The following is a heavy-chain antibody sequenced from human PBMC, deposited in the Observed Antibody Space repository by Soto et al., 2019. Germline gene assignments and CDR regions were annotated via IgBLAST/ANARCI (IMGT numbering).Heavy chain of an antibody. CDR1: GFTFSSYG. D-gene: IGHD3-10*01. CDR2: ISYDGSNK. V-gene: IGHV3-30*18. Sequence: GGSLRLSCAASGFTFSSYGMHWVRQAPGKGLEWVAVISYDGSNKYYADSVKGRFTISRDNSKNTLYLQMNSLRAEDTAVYYCAKERGSAKVNQDRGGYYYYGMDVWGQGTTVTVSS. J-gene: IGHJ6*02. CDR3: AKERGSAKVNQDRGGYYYYGMDV.